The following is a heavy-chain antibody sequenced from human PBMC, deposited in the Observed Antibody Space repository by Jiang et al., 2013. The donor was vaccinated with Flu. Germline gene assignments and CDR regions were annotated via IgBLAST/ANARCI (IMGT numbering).Heavy chain of an antibody. Sequence: RQAPGQGLEWMGWISAYNGNTNYAQKLQGRVTMTTDTSTSTAYMELRSLRSDDTAVYYCARGGAGVYNWNYWGQGTLVTVSS. CDR3: ARGGAGVYNWNY. CDR2: ISAYNGNT. D-gene: IGHD1-20*01. V-gene: IGHV1-18*01. J-gene: IGHJ4*02.